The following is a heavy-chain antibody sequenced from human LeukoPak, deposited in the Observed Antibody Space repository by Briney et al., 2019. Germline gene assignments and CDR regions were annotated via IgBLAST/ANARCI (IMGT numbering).Heavy chain of an antibody. V-gene: IGHV3-11*01. CDR3: SPAAMPSDWFDP. CDR2: ISSSGSTI. CDR1: GFTFSDYY. Sequence: PGRSLRLSCAASGFTFSDYYMSWIRQAPGKGLEWVSYISSSGSTIYYADSVKGRFTISRDNAKNSLYLQMNSLRAEDTAVYYCSPAAMPSDWFDPWGQGTLVTVSS. D-gene: IGHD2-2*01. J-gene: IGHJ5*02.